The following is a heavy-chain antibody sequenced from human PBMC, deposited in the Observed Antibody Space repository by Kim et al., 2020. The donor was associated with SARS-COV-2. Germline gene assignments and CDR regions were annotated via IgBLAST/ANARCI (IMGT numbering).Heavy chain of an antibody. CDR2: ISYDGSNK. CDR1: GFTFSSYG. V-gene: IGHV3-33*05. Sequence: GGSLRLSCAASGFTFSSYGMHWVRQAPGKGLEWVAVISYDGSNKYYADSVKGRFTISRDNSKNTLYLQMNSLRAEDTAVYYCARDSSFFMDIVVVPAADFDLWGRGTLVTVSS. D-gene: IGHD2-2*03. J-gene: IGHJ2*01. CDR3: ARDSSFFMDIVVVPAADFDL.